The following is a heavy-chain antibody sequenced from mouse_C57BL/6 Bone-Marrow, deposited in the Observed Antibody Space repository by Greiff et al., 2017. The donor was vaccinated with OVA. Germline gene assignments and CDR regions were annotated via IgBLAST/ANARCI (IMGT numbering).Heavy chain of an antibody. D-gene: IGHD1-1*01. CDR2: ISSGGSYT. J-gene: IGHJ2*01. V-gene: IGHV5-6*02. Sequence: DVKLVESGGDLVKPGGSLKLSCAASGFTFSSYGMSWVRQTPDKRLEWVATISSGGSYTYYPDSVKGRFTISRDNAKNTLYLQMSSLKSEDTAMYYCASYGSSSYWGQGTTLTVSS. CDR1: GFTFSSYG. CDR3: ASYGSSSY.